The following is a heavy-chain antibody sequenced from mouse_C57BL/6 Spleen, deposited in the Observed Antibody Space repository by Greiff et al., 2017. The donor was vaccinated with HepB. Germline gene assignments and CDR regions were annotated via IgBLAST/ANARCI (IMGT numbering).Heavy chain of an antibody. CDR1: GYSITSGYY. CDR3: ARRGTTVVARGFAY. CDR2: ISYDGRN. J-gene: IGHJ3*01. Sequence: VQLVESGPGLVKPSQSLSLTCSVTGYSITSGYYWNWIRQFPGNKLEWMGYISYDGRNNYNPSLKNRISITRDTSKNQFFLKLNSVTTEDTATYYCARRGTTVVARGFAYWGQGTLDTVSA. D-gene: IGHD1-1*01. V-gene: IGHV3-6*01.